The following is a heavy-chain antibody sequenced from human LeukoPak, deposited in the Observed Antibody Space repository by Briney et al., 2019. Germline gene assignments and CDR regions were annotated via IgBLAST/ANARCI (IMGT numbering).Heavy chain of an antibody. V-gene: IGHV4-59*08. CDR1: GGSISSYY. J-gene: IGHJ4*02. Sequence: PSETLSLTCTVSGGSISSYYWSWIRQPPGGGLEWIAYISDIGSINYNPSLKSRVTISLDTSKDQFSLKLSSVTAADTAVYYCAGHHPRNTVDFWGQGTLVTVSS. D-gene: IGHD2-8*02. CDR2: ISDIGSI. CDR3: AGHHPRNTVDF.